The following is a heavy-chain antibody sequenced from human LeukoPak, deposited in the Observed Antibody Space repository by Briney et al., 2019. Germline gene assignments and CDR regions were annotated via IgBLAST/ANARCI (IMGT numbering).Heavy chain of an antibody. J-gene: IGHJ4*02. CDR3: ARGFRTFDY. V-gene: IGHV4-34*01. Sequence: PSETLSLTCAVYSGSFSGYYWSWIRQPPGKGLEWIGEINHSGSTNYNPSLKSRVTISVDTSKNQFSLKLSSVTAADTAVYYCARGFRTFDYWGQGTLVTVSS. CDR1: SGSFSGYY. CDR2: INHSGST.